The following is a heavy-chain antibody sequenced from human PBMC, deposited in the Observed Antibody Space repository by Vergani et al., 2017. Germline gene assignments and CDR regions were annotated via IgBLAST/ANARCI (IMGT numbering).Heavy chain of an antibody. V-gene: IGHV3-23*01. CDR1: GFTFSSYA. Sequence: EVQLLESGGGLVQPGGSLRLSCAASGFTFSSYAMRWVRQAPGEGLEWVAAISGRGGSTYYADSVKGRFTISRDNSKNTRYLQMNSLRAEDTAVYYCATLPLGEVLWFGEGTADFFYGMDVWGQGTTVTGSS. CDR2: ISGRGGST. CDR3: ATLPLGEVLWFGEGTADFFYGMDV. D-gene: IGHD3-10*01. J-gene: IGHJ6*02.